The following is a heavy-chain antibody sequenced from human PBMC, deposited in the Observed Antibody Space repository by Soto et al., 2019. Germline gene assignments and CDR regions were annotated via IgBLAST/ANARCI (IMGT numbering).Heavy chain of an antibody. D-gene: IGHD3-16*01. CDR3: AKDIGSGGMITFGGAADLGYYGRDV. Sequence: EVQLVESGGGLVQPGRSLRLSCAASGFTFDDYAMYWVRQAPGKGLEWVSGINWNSGSIGYADPVKGRVTISRDNAKNDMYLQMNSLRAEDTALYDCAKDIGSGGMITFGGAADLGYYGRDVWGQGTTVTVSS. V-gene: IGHV3-9*01. J-gene: IGHJ6*02. CDR2: INWNSGSI. CDR1: GFTFDDYA.